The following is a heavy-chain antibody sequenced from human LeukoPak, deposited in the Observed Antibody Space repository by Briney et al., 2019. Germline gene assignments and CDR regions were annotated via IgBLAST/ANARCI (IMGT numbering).Heavy chain of an antibody. CDR3: AKDGRLPNWFDP. CDR1: GFTFSSYG. J-gene: IGHJ5*02. D-gene: IGHD1-1*01. CDR2: ISYDGSNK. Sequence: GGSLRLSCAASGFTFSSYGMHWVRQAPGKGLEWVAVISYDGSNKYYADSVKGRFTISRDNSKNTLYLQMNSLRAEDTAVYYCAKDGRLPNWFDPWGQGTLVTVS. V-gene: IGHV3-30*18.